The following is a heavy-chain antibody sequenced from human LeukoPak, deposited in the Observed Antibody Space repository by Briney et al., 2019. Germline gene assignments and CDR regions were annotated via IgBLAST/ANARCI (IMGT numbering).Heavy chain of an antibody. V-gene: IGHV3-21*01. CDR2: ISSSSSYI. CDR1: GFTFSNYA. Sequence: GGSLRLSCAASGFTFSNYAMSWVRQAPGKGLEWVSSISSSSSYIYYAESVKGRFTISRDNAKNSLFLQMNSLRAEDTAVYYCARESRDGYNRGNDYWGQGTLVTVSS. CDR3: ARESRDGYNRGNDY. J-gene: IGHJ4*02. D-gene: IGHD5-24*01.